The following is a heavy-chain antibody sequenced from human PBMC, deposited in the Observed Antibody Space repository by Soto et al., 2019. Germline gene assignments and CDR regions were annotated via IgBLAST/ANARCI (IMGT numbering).Heavy chain of an antibody. CDR1: GYSFTSYA. D-gene: IGHD2-2*03. CDR3: ARKTSAGYGPFDY. Sequence: ASVKVSFKASGYSFTSYAMHWVRQAPGQRLEWMGWINAGNGNTKYSQKFQGRVTITRDTSASTAYMELSSLRSEDTAVYYCARKTSAGYGPFDYWGQGTLDTVSS. J-gene: IGHJ4*02. V-gene: IGHV1-3*01. CDR2: INAGNGNT.